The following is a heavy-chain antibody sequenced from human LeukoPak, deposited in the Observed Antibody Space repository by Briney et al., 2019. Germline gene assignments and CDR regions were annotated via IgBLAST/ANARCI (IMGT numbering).Heavy chain of an antibody. CDR1: GGSISSSSYY. CDR3: ARGGGSGSYFYYYYYGMDV. J-gene: IGHJ6*02. D-gene: IGHD3-10*01. CDR2: IYHSGST. V-gene: IGHV4-39*07. Sequence: SETLSLTCTVSGGSISSSSYYWGWIRQPPGKGLEWIGSIYHSGSTYYNPSLKSRVTISVDTSKNQFSLKLSSVTAADTAVYYCARGGGSGSYFYYYYYGMDVWGQGTTVTVSS.